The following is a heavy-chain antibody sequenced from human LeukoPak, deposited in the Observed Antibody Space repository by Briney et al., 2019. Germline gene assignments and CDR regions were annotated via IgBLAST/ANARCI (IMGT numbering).Heavy chain of an antibody. CDR3: ERGYCSGGTCYLVENWLDP. D-gene: IGHD2-15*01. CDR2: INPNSGGT. Sequence: ASVKVSCKASGYTFTGYYMHWVRQAPGQGLEWMGRINPNSGGTNYAQKFQGRVTMTRDTSISTAYMELSRLRSDDTAVYYCERGYCSGGTCYLVENWLDPLGQGTLVTVSS. J-gene: IGHJ5*02. V-gene: IGHV1-2*06. CDR1: GYTFTGYY.